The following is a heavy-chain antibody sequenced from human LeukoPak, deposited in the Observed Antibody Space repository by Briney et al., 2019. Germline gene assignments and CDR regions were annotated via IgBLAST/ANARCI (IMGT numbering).Heavy chain of an antibody. CDR1: GYTFTSYH. V-gene: IGHV1-2*02. CDR2: INPNSGGT. D-gene: IGHD2-15*01. J-gene: IGHJ4*02. CDR3: ATVAVGVVVAASHFDY. Sequence: ASVKVSCKASGYTFTSYHMHWVRQAPGQGLEWMGWINPNSGGTNYAQKFQGRVTMTEDTSTDTAYMELSSLRSEDTAVYYCATVAVGVVVAASHFDYWGQGTLVTVSS.